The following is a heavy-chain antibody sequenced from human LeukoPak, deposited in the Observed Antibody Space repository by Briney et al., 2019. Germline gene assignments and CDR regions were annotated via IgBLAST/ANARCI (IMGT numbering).Heavy chain of an antibody. V-gene: IGHV5-51*01. CDR1: GYSFTNQW. J-gene: IGHJ3*02. Sequence: GESLKISCKGSGYSFTNQWIGWVRQMPGKGLEWMGIIYPADSDTRYRPSFQGQVTISVDKSITTAYLQWSSLKASDTAIYYCASQRQGAYYDSTGYPNDAFDIWGQGTMVTVSS. CDR3: ASQRQGAYYDSTGYPNDAFDI. CDR2: IYPADSDT. D-gene: IGHD3-22*01.